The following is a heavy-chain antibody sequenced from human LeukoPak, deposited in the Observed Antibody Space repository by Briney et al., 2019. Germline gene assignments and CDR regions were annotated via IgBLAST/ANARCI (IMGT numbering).Heavy chain of an antibody. D-gene: IGHD3-10*01. CDR1: GRSFSGYY. J-gene: IGHJ4*02. CDR2: INHSGST. V-gene: IGHV4-34*01. Sequence: SETLSLTCAVYGRSFSGYYWSWVRQPPGKGREWIGEINHSGSTNYNPSLKSRVTISVDTSKNQISLKLSSVTAADTAVYYCARLGHYYGSGSYIGRYYFDYWGQGTLVTVAS. CDR3: ARLGHYYGSGSYIGRYYFDY.